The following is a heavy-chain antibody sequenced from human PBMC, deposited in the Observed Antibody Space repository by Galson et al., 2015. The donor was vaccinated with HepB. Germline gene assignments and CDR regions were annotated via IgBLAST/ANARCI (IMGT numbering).Heavy chain of an antibody. V-gene: IGHV1-69*02. Sequence: SVKVSCKAPGGSFSAYTIMWVRQVPGQGLEWMGRIIPSLGVATYARRFQDRVTITADKSTTTSYMEFSSLRPDDTAVYYSARNPPRGWGQGTLVTVSS. D-gene: IGHD1-26*01. CDR3: ARNPPRG. CDR2: IIPSLGVA. CDR1: GGSFSAYT. J-gene: IGHJ4*02.